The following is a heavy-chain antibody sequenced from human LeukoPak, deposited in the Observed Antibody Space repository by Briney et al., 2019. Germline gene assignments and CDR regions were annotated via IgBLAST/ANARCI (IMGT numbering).Heavy chain of an antibody. CDR3: ARTTATMITHYYYYYMDV. J-gene: IGHJ6*03. CDR2: IDRDDDK. D-gene: IGHD3-16*01. V-gene: IGHV2-70*11. CDR1: GFSLSTSGMC. Sequence: SGPALVKPTQTLTLTCTFSGFSLSTSGMCVSWIRQPPGKALECLPRIDRDDDKYYSTSLKTRPTISKDTSKNQVVLTMTNMDPVDTATYYCARTTATMITHYYYYYMDVLGKGTTVTVSS.